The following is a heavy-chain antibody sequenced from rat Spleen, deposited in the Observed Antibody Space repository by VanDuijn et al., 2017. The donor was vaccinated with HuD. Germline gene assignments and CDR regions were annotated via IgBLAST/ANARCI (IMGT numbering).Heavy chain of an antibody. CDR1: GFTFNNYW. CDR2: ITHNDVGST. J-gene: IGHJ2*01. V-gene: IGHV5-31*01. CDR3: ARRHYGYTDYFDY. Sequence: EVQLVESGGGQVQPGRSLKLSCVASGFTFNNYWMTWIRQAPGKGLEWVASITHNDVGSTHYPDSVKGRFTISRDNAKSTLYLQMDSLRSEDTATYYCARRHYGYTDYFDYWGQGVMVTVSS. D-gene: IGHD1-6*01.